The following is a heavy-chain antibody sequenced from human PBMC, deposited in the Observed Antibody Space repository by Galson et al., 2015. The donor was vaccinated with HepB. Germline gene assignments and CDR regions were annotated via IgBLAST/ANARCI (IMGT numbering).Heavy chain of an antibody. V-gene: IGHV3-30*18. CDR2: ISYDGSNK. Sequence: SLRLSCAASGFTFSSYGMHWVRQAPGKGLEWVAVISYDGSNKYYADSVKGRFTISRDNSKNTLYLQMNSLRAEDTAVYYCAKDWGPLTGTTLGYWGQGTLVTVSS. CDR1: GFTFSSYG. J-gene: IGHJ4*02. CDR3: AKDWGPLTGTTLGY. D-gene: IGHD1-7*01.